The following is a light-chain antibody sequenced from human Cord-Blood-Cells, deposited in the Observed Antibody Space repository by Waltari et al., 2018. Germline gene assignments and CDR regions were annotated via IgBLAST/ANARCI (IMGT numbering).Light chain of an antibody. CDR2: DVS. Sequence: QSALTQPASVSGSPGQSITISCPGTSSDVGGYQHDSWSTQHPGKVTKLMIYDVSNRPSGFSNRFSGSKSGNTASLTISGLQAEDEADYYCSSYTSSSTWVFGGGTKLTVL. J-gene: IGLJ3*02. V-gene: IGLV2-14*01. CDR1: SSDVGGYQH. CDR3: SSYTSSSTWV.